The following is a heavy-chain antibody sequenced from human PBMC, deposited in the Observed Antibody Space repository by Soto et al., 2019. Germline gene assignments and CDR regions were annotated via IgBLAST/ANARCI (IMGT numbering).Heavy chain of an antibody. CDR3: ARGRYYGSGSYLPFYYYYYGMDV. Sequence: ETLSLTCAVYGGSFSGYYWSWIRQPPGKGLEWIGEINHSGSTNYNPSLKSRVTISVDTSKNQFSLKLSSVTAADTAVYYCARGRYYGSGSYLPFYYYYYGMDVWGQGTTVTVSS. V-gene: IGHV4-34*01. CDR1: GGSFSGYY. CDR2: INHSGST. J-gene: IGHJ6*02. D-gene: IGHD3-10*01.